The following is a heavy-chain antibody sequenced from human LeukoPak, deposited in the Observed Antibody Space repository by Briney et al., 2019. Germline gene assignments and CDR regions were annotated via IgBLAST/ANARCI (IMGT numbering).Heavy chain of an antibody. CDR2: ISNSGGTI. D-gene: IGHD5-24*01. J-gene: IGHJ4*02. Sequence: PGGSLRLSCAASGFTFSDYFMTWSRQAPGKGLEWVSYISNSGGTIYYSDSVKGRFTISRDNAKNLLYLEMDSLRAGDTAVYYCARETLERWLQFGGQGTLVTVSS. V-gene: IGHV3-11*01. CDR1: GFTFSDYF. CDR3: ARETLERWLQF.